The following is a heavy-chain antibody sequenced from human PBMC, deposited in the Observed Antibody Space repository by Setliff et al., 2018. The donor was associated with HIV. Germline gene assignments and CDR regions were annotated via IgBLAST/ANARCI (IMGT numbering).Heavy chain of an antibody. CDR3: ARILDMSSRTRTLYHAMDV. CDR1: GFTFRNYD. Sequence: GGSLRLSCAASGFTFRNYDMNWVRQAPGKGLEWVSFISVSGFTIHYADSVQGRFTISRDNARNSLSLQLNSLRADDTAVYYCARILDMSSRTRTLYHAMDVWGRGTTVTVS. CDR2: ISVSGFTI. V-gene: IGHV3-48*03. J-gene: IGHJ6*02. D-gene: IGHD3-10*01.